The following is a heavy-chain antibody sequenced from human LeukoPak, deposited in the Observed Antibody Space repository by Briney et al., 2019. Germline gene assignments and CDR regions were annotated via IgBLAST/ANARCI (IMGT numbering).Heavy chain of an antibody. V-gene: IGHV1-69*05. D-gene: IGHD2-15*01. CDR3: ARYCSGGSCYYAFDF. J-gene: IGHJ3*01. Sequence: SVKVSCKASGGTFSSYAISWVRQAPGQGLEWMGRIIPIFGTANYAQKFQGRVTITTDESTSTAYMELNSLRSEDTAVYYCARYCSGGSCYYAFDFWGQGTMVTVSS. CDR2: IIPIFGTA. CDR1: GGTFSSYA.